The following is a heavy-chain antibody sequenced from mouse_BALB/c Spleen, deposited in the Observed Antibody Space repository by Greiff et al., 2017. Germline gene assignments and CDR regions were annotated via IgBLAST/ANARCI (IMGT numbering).Heavy chain of an antibody. CDR1: GFTFSSYT. Sequence: EVKVVESGGGLVQPGGSLKLSCAASGFTFSSYTMSWVRQTPEKRLEWVAYISNGGGSTYYPDTVKGRFTISRDNAKNTLYLQMSSLKSEDTAMYYCARHNSLLRLRAMDYWGQGTSVTVSS. D-gene: IGHD1-2*01. CDR2: ISNGGGST. J-gene: IGHJ4*01. CDR3: ARHNSLLRLRAMDY. V-gene: IGHV5-12-2*01.